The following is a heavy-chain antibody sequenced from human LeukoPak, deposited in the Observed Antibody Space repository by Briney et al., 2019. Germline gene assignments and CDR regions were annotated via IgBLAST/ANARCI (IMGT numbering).Heavy chain of an antibody. CDR1: EYSFTSYW. CDR2: ILPALSDT. V-gene: IGHV5-51*01. Sequence: GASLQISCKGSEYSFTSYWIGWGRQMPGKALEWFCIILPALSDTTSIPSFQPHVPLSPYKSISTAYLQWNSLKASDTAMYYCARSGLLDYWGQGTLVTVSS. D-gene: IGHD3/OR15-3a*01. CDR3: ARSGLLDY. J-gene: IGHJ4*02.